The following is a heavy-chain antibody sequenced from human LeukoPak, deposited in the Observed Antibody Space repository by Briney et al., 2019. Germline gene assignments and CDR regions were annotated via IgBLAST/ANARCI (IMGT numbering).Heavy chain of an antibody. D-gene: IGHD3-16*01. J-gene: IGHJ3*02. V-gene: IGHV3-48*04. Sequence: PEGSLRLSSAASGFTFSNYSMNWVRQAPGKGLEWVSYISSSCSSIYYADSVKGRFTIYRDNAKNSLYLQMNSLRAEDTAVYYCARPLRYFDAFDIWGQGTMVTVSS. CDR2: ISSSCSSI. CDR3: ARPLRYFDAFDI. CDR1: GFTFSNYS.